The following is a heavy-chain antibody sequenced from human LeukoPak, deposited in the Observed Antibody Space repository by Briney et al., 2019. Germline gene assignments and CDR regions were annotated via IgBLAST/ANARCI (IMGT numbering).Heavy chain of an antibody. V-gene: IGHV3-48*03. CDR1: GFTFSSYE. Sequence: RPGGSLRLSCAASGFTFSSYEMNWVRQAPGKGLEWVSYITLSGTSIYYADSVKGRFTISRDNAKNSLYLQMNTLRAEDTAVYYCASESPSSSSRTLDYWGQGTLVTVSS. CDR3: ASESPSSSSRTLDY. J-gene: IGHJ4*02. D-gene: IGHD2-2*01. CDR2: ITLSGTSI.